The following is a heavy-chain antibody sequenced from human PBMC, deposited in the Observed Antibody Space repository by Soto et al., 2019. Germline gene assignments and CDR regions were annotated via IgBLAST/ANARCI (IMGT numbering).Heavy chain of an antibody. Sequence: GGSLRLSCAASGFTFSSYWMSWVRQAPGKGLEWVANIKQDGSEKYYVDSVKGRFTISRDNAKNSLYLQMNSLRAEDTAVYYCARIRIVVVPAAMHFDYWGQGTLVTVSS. J-gene: IGHJ4*02. CDR3: ARIRIVVVPAAMHFDY. CDR1: GFTFSSYW. D-gene: IGHD2-2*01. CDR2: IKQDGSEK. V-gene: IGHV3-7*01.